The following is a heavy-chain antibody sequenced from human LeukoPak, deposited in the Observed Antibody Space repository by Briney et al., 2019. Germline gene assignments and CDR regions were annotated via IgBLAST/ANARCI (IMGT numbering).Heavy chain of an antibody. Sequence: ASVKVSCKASGYTFTSYDINWVRQATGQGLEWMGWMNPNSGNTGYAQKFQGRVTMTRNTSISTAYMELSSLRSEDTAVYYCAIHPRYCSGGSCYSGGDYWGQGTLATVSS. CDR1: GYTFTSYD. CDR2: MNPNSGNT. V-gene: IGHV1-8*01. J-gene: IGHJ4*02. D-gene: IGHD2-15*01. CDR3: AIHPRYCSGGSCYSGGDY.